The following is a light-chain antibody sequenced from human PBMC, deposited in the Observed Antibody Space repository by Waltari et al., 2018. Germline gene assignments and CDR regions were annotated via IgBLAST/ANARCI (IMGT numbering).Light chain of an antibody. V-gene: IGLV2-11*01. CDR3: CSYAGSYTLV. Sequence: QSALTQPRSVSGSPGQSVSISCTGTSSDVGGYNYVSWYQQHPGKAPTFMIYDVTKRPSGVPYRFAGSKSDNTASLTISGLQPEDEADYYCCSYAGSYTLVFGGGTKLTVL. CDR1: SSDVGGYNY. CDR2: DVT. J-gene: IGLJ3*02.